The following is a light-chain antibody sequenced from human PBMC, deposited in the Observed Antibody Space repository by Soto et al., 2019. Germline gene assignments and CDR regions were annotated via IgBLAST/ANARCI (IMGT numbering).Light chain of an antibody. CDR2: AAS. Sequence: QMTQSPSSLSASVGEKIIITCRASRDVGSDVSWYQQKPGQAPKLLIYAASNLYTGVPSRFSGSRSGTEFTLTISSLQTEDFAYYYCLQDYGDSWTFGQGTKVEIE. J-gene: IGKJ1*01. CDR1: RDVGSD. CDR3: LQDYGDSWT. V-gene: IGKV1-6*01.